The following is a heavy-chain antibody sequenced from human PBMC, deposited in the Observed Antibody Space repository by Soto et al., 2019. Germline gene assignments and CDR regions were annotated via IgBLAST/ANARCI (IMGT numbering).Heavy chain of an antibody. Sequence: SETLSLTCTVSGGSISSYYWSWIRQPPGKGLEWIGFIYYSGSTNYNPSLKSRVTISVDTSKNQFSLKLSSVTAADTAVYYCAVHLKDIVLVPAAIIDYYYYGMDVWGQGTTVTVSS. J-gene: IGHJ6*02. CDR3: AVHLKDIVLVPAAIIDYYYYGMDV. D-gene: IGHD2-2*01. CDR1: GGSISSYY. CDR2: IYYSGST. V-gene: IGHV4-59*08.